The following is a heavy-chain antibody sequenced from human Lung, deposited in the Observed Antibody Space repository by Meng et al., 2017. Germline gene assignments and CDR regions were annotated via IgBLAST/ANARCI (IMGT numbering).Heavy chain of an antibody. Sequence: QVQHQQGGAGLLKPSATPSLDFVSSVCFLSDYYWSWHRQPPWKGLEWIVETNHSGSTHYLPSLESRATISVDTSQNNLSLKLSSVTAADSAVYYCARGPTTMAHDFDYWGQGTLVTVS. J-gene: IGHJ4*02. D-gene: IGHD4-11*01. CDR2: TNHSGST. CDR3: ARGPTTMAHDFDY. CDR1: VCFLSDYY. V-gene: IGHV4-34*01.